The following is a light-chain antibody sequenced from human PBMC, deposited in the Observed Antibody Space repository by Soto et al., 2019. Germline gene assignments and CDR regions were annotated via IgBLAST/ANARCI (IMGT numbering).Light chain of an antibody. CDR1: SSNIGSNY. Sequence: QSVLTQPPSASGTPGQRFTISCSGSSSNIGSNYVYWYQQLPGTAPKLLIYRNNQRPSGVPDRFSGSKSGTSASLAISGLRSEDEADYYCATWDDSLSGRVFGGGTKRTVL. CDR3: ATWDDSLSGRV. J-gene: IGLJ2*01. CDR2: RNN. V-gene: IGLV1-47*01.